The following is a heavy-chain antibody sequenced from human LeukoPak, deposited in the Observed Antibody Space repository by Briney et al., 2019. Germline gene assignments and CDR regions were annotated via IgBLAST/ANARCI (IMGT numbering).Heavy chain of an antibody. CDR2: IIPIFGIA. CDR3: ASDRSVQDAFDI. D-gene: IGHD1-1*01. Sequence: ASVKVSCKASGGTFSSYAISWVRQAPGQGLEWMGRIIPIFGIANYAQKFQGRVTITADKSTSTAYMELSSLRSEDTAVYYCASDRSVQDAFDIWAKGQWSPSLQ. CDR1: GGTFSSYA. V-gene: IGHV1-69*04. J-gene: IGHJ3*02.